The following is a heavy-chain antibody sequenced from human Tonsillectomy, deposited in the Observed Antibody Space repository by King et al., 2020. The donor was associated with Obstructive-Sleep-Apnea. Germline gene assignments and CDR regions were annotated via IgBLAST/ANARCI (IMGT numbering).Heavy chain of an antibody. CDR1: GGSISSSSYY. D-gene: IGHD2-2*01. Sequence: QLQESGPGLVKPSETLSLTCTVSGGSISSSSYYWGWIRQPPGKGLEWIGSIYYSGSTYYNPSLKSRVTISVDTSKNQFSLKLSSVTAADTAVYYCAGEGDNVVVTAANMDVWGQGTTVTVSS. CDR2: IYYSGST. CDR3: AGEGDNVVVTAANMDV. V-gene: IGHV4-39*07. J-gene: IGHJ6*02.